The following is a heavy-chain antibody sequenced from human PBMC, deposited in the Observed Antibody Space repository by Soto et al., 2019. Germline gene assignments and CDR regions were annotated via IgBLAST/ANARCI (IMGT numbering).Heavy chain of an antibody. CDR2: VNPNSGDT. CDR1: GYTFTSYD. D-gene: IGHD2-2*03. V-gene: IGHV1-8*01. J-gene: IGHJ3*01. Sequence: QVQLVQSGAEVKRPGASVKVSCKASGYTFTSYDFNWVRQAPGQGLEWMGWVNPNSGDTDYAQKIQGRVTMTRNTSIRTAYMALSSLRSEDTAVYYCARASSLDPAFDVWGQGTMVTVSS. CDR3: ARASSLDPAFDV.